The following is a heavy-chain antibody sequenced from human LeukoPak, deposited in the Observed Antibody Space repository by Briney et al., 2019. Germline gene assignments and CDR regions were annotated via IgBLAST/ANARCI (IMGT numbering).Heavy chain of an antibody. CDR3: ARGLRWAGTFDY. V-gene: IGHV1-69*05. J-gene: IGHJ4*02. Sequence: SVKVSCKASGGTFSSYAISWVRQAPGQGLEWMGRIIPIFGTANYAQKSQGRVTITTDESTSTAYMELSSLRSEDTAVYYCARGLRWAGTFDYWGQGTLVTVSS. CDR1: GGTFSSYA. CDR2: IIPIFGTA. D-gene: IGHD6-19*01.